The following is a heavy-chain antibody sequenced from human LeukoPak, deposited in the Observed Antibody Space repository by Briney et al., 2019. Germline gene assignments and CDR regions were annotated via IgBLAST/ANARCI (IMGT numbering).Heavy chain of an antibody. Sequence: PGGSLRLSCAASGFTFSSYGMHWVRQAPGKGLEWVAVTSYDGSKKFYADSVKGRFTISRDNSKNTLYLQMDSLRAEDTAVYYCARDPSTIAVAGLDYWGQGTLVTVSS. J-gene: IGHJ4*02. CDR1: GFTFSSYG. CDR3: ARDPSTIAVAGLDY. D-gene: IGHD6-19*01. V-gene: IGHV3-30*03. CDR2: TSYDGSKK.